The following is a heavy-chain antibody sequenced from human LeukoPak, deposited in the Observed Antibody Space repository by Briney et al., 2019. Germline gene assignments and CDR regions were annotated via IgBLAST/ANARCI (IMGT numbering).Heavy chain of an antibody. J-gene: IGHJ4*02. D-gene: IGHD6-13*01. CDR3: GRAPGQQLVLTI. CDR2: IIPIFGTA. V-gene: IGHV1-69*05. CDR1: GGTFSSYG. Sequence: SVKVSCRASGGTFSSYGISWVRQAPGQGLEWMGRIIPIFGTANYAQKFQGRVTITTDESTSTAYMELSSLRSEDTAVYYCGRAPGQQLVLTIWGQGTLVTVSS.